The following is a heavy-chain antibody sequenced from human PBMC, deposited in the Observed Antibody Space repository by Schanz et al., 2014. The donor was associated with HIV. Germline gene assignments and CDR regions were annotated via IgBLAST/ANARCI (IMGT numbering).Heavy chain of an antibody. J-gene: IGHJ6*02. CDR3: ARGRGIAVADYGMDV. CDR1: GFTFSSYS. CDR2: VSSGSSFI. V-gene: IGHV3-21*01. D-gene: IGHD6-19*01. Sequence: EVHLVESGGGLVKPGGSLRLSCAASGFTFSSYSMNWVRQAPGKGLEWVSSVSSGSSFIYYADSVKGRFTISRDNAKNSLYLQMNSLRAEDTAVYYCARGRGIAVADYGMDVWGQGTTVTVSS.